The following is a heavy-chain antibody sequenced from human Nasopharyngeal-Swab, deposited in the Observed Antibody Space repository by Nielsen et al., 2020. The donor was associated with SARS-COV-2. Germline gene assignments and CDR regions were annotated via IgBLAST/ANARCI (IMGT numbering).Heavy chain of an antibody. CDR1: GGTFSSYA. V-gene: IGHV1-69*06. CDR3: ATGPPVAGHNWFDP. Sequence: SVKVSCKASGGTFSSYAISWVRQAPGQGLEWMGGIIPIFGTANYAQKFQGRVTMTEDTSTDTAYMELSSLRSEDTAVYYCATGPPVAGHNWFDPWGQGTLVTVSS. CDR2: IIPIFGTA. J-gene: IGHJ5*02. D-gene: IGHD6-19*01.